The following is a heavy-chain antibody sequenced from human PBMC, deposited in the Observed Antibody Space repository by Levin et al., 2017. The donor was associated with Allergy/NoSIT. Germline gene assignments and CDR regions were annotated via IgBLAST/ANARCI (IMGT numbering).Heavy chain of an antibody. CDR1: GYSFTNYW. CDR2: IYPGDSQS. Sequence: GASVKVSCKASGYSFTNYWIAWVRQVPGKGLEWMGIIYPGDSQSRYSPSFQGQVTFSVDKSIDAAYLQWDSLKTSDTAMYYCARGVDCSGDTCYPNWFAPWGQGTLVTVFS. D-gene: IGHD2-15*01. J-gene: IGHJ5*02. CDR3: ARGVDCSGDTCYPNWFAP. V-gene: IGHV5-51*01.